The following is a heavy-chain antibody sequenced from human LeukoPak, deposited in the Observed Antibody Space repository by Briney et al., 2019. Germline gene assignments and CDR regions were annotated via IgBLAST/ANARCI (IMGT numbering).Heavy chain of an antibody. CDR3: ARGVVTDDYYMDV. Sequence: SETLSLTCSVSGGSMSGYYWSWVRHPAGKRLEWIGRIFADGTTNYNPSLKSRVTISIDKSKSQVSLKLTSVTAADTAVYFCARGVVTDDYYMDVWGKGITVIVSS. D-gene: IGHD2-21*02. J-gene: IGHJ6*03. CDR1: GGSMSGYY. CDR2: IFADGTT. V-gene: IGHV4-4*07.